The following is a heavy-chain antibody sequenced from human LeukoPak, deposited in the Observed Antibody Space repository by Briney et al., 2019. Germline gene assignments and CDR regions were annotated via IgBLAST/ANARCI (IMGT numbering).Heavy chain of an antibody. J-gene: IGHJ4*02. Sequence: ASVKVSCKASGYTFTSYYMHWVRQAPGQGLEWMGWINPNSGGTKYAQNFQGRVTMTRDTSISTAHMELSRLRSDDTAVYYCARGLWAAAIDYWGQGTLVTVSS. D-gene: IGHD6-13*01. V-gene: IGHV1-2*02. CDR2: INPNSGGT. CDR3: ARGLWAAAIDY. CDR1: GYTFTSYY.